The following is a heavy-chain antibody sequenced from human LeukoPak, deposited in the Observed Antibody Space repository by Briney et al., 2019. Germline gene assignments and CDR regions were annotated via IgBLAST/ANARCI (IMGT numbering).Heavy chain of an antibody. V-gene: IGHV3-21*01. Sequence: PGGSLRLSCAASGFTFSSYSMNWVRQAPGKGLEWVSSISSRSSYIYYADSVKGRFTISRDNAKNSLYLQMNSLRAEDTAVYYCARESGSYGDYYYYMDVWGKGTTVTVSS. D-gene: IGHD5-18*01. CDR2: ISSRSSYI. J-gene: IGHJ6*03. CDR3: ARESGSYGDYYYYMDV. CDR1: GFTFSSYS.